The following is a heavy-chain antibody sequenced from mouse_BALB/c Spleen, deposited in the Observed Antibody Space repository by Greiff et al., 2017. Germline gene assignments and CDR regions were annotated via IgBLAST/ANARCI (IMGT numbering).Heavy chain of an antibody. Sequence: VQLKQSGPELVKPGASMKISCKASGYSFTGYTMNWVKQSHGKNLEWIGLINPYNGGTSYNQKFKGKATLTVDKSSSTAYMELLSLTSEDSAVYYCARAYGSSSAWFAYWGQGTLVTVSA. CDR2: INPYNGGT. J-gene: IGHJ3*01. D-gene: IGHD1-1*01. CDR1: GYSFTGYT. V-gene: IGHV1-18*01. CDR3: ARAYGSSSAWFAY.